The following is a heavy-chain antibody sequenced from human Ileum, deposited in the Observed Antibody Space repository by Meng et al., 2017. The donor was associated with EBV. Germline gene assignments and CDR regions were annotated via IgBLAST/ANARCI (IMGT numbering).Heavy chain of an antibody. Sequence: FVRSGVEVKKPVASLKVSCKASGYTFTNYGITWVRQAPGQGLEWMGWISAYNGNTNYAQTLQGRVTMTTDTSTSTAYMELGSLRSDDTAVYYCARVEVGITSGDYWGQGTLVTVSS. CDR2: ISAYNGNT. CDR1: GYTFTNYG. J-gene: IGHJ4*02. CDR3: ARVEVGITSGDY. V-gene: IGHV1-18*01. D-gene: IGHD1-26*01.